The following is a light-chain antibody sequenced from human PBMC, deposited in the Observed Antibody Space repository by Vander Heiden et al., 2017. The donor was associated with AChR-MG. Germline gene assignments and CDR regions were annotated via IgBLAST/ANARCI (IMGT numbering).Light chain of an antibody. CDR3: SSYTSSSTYV. CDR1: SSDVGGYNY. J-gene: IGLJ1*01. V-gene: IGLV2-14*03. CDR2: DVS. Sequence: QSALTQPASVSGSPGPSITISCTATSSDVGGYNYVSWYQQHPGKAPKLMIYDVSNRPSGVSNRFSGSKSGNTASLTISGLQAEDEADYYCSSYTSSSTYVFGSGTTVTVL.